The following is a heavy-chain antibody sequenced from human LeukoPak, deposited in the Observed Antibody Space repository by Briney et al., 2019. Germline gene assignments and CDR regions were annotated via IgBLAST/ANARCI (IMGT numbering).Heavy chain of an antibody. D-gene: IGHD1-7*01. CDR3: ATGNYNRPFDY. V-gene: IGHV3-23*01. CDR2: ITHSGGNT. Sequence: GGTLKLSCAASGFTFTSYGMSWFRQAPGKGLEWASSITHSGGNTYYADSVKGRFTISRDNTKNTLYLQLNSLRAEDTAVYYCATGNYNRPFDYWGQGTLVTVSS. J-gene: IGHJ4*02. CDR1: GFTFTSYG.